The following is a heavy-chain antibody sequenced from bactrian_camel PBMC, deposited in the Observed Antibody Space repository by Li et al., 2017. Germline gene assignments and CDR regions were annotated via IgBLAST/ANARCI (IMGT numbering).Heavy chain of an antibody. CDR2: IDTDGII. J-gene: IGHJ4*01. D-gene: IGHD3*01. V-gene: IGHV3S53*01. CDR1: GWYYRPYG. Sequence: HVQLVESGGGSVQAGGSLRLACVVSGWYYRPYGMAWFRQTPGKEREGVAGIDTDGIISYAISVKGRFTLSNDGAKNILYLRMDNLKPEATAQYYCAAARGSLGGVDNYHDDGLYDYWGQGTQVTVS. CDR3: AAARGSLGGVDNYHDDGLYDY.